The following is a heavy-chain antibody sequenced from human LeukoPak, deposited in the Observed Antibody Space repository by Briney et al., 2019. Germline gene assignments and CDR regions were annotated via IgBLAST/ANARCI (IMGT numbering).Heavy chain of an antibody. J-gene: IGHJ5*02. D-gene: IGHD3-22*01. CDR2: ISYDGSNK. Sequence: GGSLRLSCAASGFTFSSYGMHWVRQAPGKGLEWVAVISYDGSNKYYADSVKGRFTISRDNSKNTLYLQMNSLRAEDTAVYYCAKGGDYYDNPWGQGTLVTVSS. V-gene: IGHV3-30*18. CDR3: AKGGDYYDNP. CDR1: GFTFSSYG.